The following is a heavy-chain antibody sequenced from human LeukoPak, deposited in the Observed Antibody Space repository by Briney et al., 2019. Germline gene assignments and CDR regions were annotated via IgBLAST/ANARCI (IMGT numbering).Heavy chain of an antibody. J-gene: IGHJ5*02. CDR2: IIPILGIA. CDR1: GGTFSSYA. CDR3: ARSAVYSSSWYSSLSWFDP. Sequence: SVKVSCKASGGTFSSYAISWVRQAPGQGLEWMGRIIPILGIANYAQKFQGRVTITADKSTSTAYMELSSLRSEDTAVYYCARSAVYSSSWYSSLSWFDPWGQGTLVTVCS. D-gene: IGHD6-13*01. V-gene: IGHV1-69*04.